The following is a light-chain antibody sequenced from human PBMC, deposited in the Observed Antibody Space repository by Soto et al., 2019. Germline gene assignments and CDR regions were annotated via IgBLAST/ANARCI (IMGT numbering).Light chain of an antibody. V-gene: IGLV2-8*01. CDR2: EVT. CDR3: ISYAGSTNFVV. Sequence: QSALIQPPSASGSPGQSVTISCTGTSSDVGGYNYVSWTRQHPGKAPKLMIYEVTKRPSGVPDRFSGSKSGNTASLTVSGLQAEDEADYYCISYAGSTNFVVFGGGTKLTVL. J-gene: IGLJ2*01. CDR1: SSDVGGYNY.